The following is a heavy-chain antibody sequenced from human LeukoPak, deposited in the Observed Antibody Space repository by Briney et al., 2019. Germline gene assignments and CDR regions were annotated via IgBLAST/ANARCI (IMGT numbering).Heavy chain of an antibody. D-gene: IGHD3-22*01. J-gene: IGHJ3*02. Sequence: ASVKVSCKASGYTFTSYDINWVRQVTGQGLEWMGWMNPKSGNTGYAQKFQGRVTITRNTSISTAYMEVSSLRYEDTAVYYCAREPSHYYYDSSGYYEANDAFDIWGQGTMVTVSS. V-gene: IGHV1-8*03. CDR3: AREPSHYYYDSSGYYEANDAFDI. CDR1: GYTFTSYD. CDR2: MNPKSGNT.